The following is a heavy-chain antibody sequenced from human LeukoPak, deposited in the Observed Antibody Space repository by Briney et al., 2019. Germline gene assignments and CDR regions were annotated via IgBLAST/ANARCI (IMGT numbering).Heavy chain of an antibody. CDR3: AKGSANARPYYFDY. CDR1: GFDFSNFI. J-gene: IGHJ4*02. Sequence: GGSLRLSCTASGFDFSNFIISWVRQTPGKGPEWISAIAGGGGSTYHADSVGGRFTISRDNSKNMLYLQMNSLRAEDTAVYYCAKGSANARPYYFDYWGQGTLVTVSS. V-gene: IGHV3-23*01. CDR2: IAGGGGST. D-gene: IGHD2-2*01.